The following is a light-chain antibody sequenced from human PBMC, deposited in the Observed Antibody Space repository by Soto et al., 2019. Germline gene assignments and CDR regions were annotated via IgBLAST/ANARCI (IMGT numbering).Light chain of an antibody. Sequence: DIQVTQSPSSLSAFVGDIVTITCRASQSIASYLNWYQQKPGKAPKFLIYAESTLQSGVPYRFSGSGSGTDLNLTISSLQPEDFATYFCQQSYSTTITFGQGTRLEIK. CDR3: QQSYSTTIT. CDR2: AES. CDR1: QSIASY. J-gene: IGKJ5*01. V-gene: IGKV1-39*01.